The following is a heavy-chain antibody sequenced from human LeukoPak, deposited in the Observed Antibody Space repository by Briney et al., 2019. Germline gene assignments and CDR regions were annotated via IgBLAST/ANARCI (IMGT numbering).Heavy chain of an antibody. V-gene: IGHV1-69*04. CDR3: ASPRYCGGECYLFDY. D-gene: IGHD2-21*01. Sequence: ASVKVSCKASEGTFSSYAISWVRQAPGQGLEWMGRIIPILGIANYAQKFQGRVTITADKSTSTAYMELSSLRSEDTAVYYFASPRYCGGECYLFDYWGQGTLVTVSS. CDR2: IIPILGIA. CDR1: EGTFSSYA. J-gene: IGHJ4*02.